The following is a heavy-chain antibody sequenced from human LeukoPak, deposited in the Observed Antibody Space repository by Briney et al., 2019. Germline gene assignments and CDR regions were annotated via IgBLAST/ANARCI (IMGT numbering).Heavy chain of an antibody. CDR2: IDGSGGRP. J-gene: IGHJ4*02. Sequence: GGSLRLSCAASGFTLSKYAMNWVRQAPGKGLEWVSGIDGSGGRPPSADSVKGRFTISRDISKNTLYLQMDSLRAEDTAVYYCAKVPYYYDSSGYIYFDYWGQGTLVTVSS. D-gene: IGHD3-22*01. CDR3: AKVPYYYDSSGYIYFDY. V-gene: IGHV3-23*01. CDR1: GFTLSKYA.